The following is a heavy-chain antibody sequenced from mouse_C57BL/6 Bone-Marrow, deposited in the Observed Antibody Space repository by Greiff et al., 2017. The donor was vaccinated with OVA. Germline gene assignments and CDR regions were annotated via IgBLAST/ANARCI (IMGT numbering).Heavy chain of an antibody. Sequence: EVKVVESGGGLVQPKGSLKLSCAASGFTFNTYAMHWVRQAPGKGLEWVARIRSKSSNYATYYADSVKDRFTISRDDSQSMLYLQMNNLKTEDTAMYYCVREGSGSSYVYFDVWGTGTTVTVSS. CDR3: VREGSGSSYVYFDV. J-gene: IGHJ1*03. CDR2: IRSKSSNYAT. CDR1: GFTFNTYA. D-gene: IGHD1-1*01. V-gene: IGHV10-3*01.